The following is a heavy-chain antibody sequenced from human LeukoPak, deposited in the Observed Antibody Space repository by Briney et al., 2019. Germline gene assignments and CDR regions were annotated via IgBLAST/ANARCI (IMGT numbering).Heavy chain of an antibody. Sequence: SETLSLTCTVSGGSISSYYWSWIRQPPGKGLEWIGCIYYSGSTNYNPSLKSRVTISVDTSKNQFSLKLSSVTAADTAVYYCARTHSSSWYDYYYYYMDVWGKGTTVTVSS. V-gene: IGHV4-59*01. D-gene: IGHD6-13*01. J-gene: IGHJ6*03. CDR1: GGSISSYY. CDR3: ARTHSSSWYDYYYYYMDV. CDR2: IYYSGST.